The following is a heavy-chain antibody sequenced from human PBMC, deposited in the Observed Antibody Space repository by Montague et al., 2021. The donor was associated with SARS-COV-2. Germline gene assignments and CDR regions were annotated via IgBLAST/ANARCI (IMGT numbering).Heavy chain of an antibody. CDR2: VYYSGRS. J-gene: IGHJ6*02. CDR1: GDSISTSY. D-gene: IGHD3-10*01. Sequence: SETLSLTCTVSGDSISTSYWAWIRQPPGKGLEWIGYVYYSGRSSYNSSLKSRVTISVDTSKNQVSLKLRSVTAADTAVYFCVRVDRREPDTPHLYYNKGMGHWGQGTTVTVSS. V-gene: IGHV4-59*01. CDR3: VRVDRREPDTPHLYYNKGMGH.